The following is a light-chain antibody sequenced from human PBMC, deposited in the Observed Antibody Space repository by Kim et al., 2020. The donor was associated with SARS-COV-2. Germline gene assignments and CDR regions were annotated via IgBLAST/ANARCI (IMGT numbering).Light chain of an antibody. J-gene: IGKJ1*01. Sequence: EIVLTQSPGTLSLSPGERATLSCRDSQTISSSYLGWYQQKPGQAPRLLFYGASNGATGVPDRFSGSGSGTDFTLTITRLEPDGFATYYCHYYGMSPWTVGQRTKVDIK. CDR1: QTISSSY. V-gene: IGKV3-20*01. CDR3: HYYGMSPWT. CDR2: GAS.